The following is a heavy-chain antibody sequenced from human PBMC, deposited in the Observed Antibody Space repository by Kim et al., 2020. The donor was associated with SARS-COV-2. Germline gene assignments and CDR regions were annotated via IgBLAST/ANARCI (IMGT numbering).Heavy chain of an antibody. CDR3: ARDSGSYSV. V-gene: IGHV4-39*07. D-gene: IGHD1-26*01. J-gene: IGHJ4*02. CDR2: GST. Sequence: GSTYHNPSLKSRVTISVDTSTNQFSLKLSSVTAADTAVYYCARDSGSYSVWGQGTLVTVSS.